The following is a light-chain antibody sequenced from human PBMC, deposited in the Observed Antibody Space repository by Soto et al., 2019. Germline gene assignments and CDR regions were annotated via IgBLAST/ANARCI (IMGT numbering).Light chain of an antibody. CDR3: QQGHNWPLT. V-gene: IGKV3-15*01. J-gene: IGKJ2*01. CDR2: GAS. Sequence: EIVMTQSPATLSLSPGERAALSCRASQSINSELAWYQQKPGQPPRLLIYGASTRATGVPARFTGSEYGSEFTLTIRGLQSEDFAVYYCQQGHNWPLTFGQGTRLEI. CDR1: QSINSE.